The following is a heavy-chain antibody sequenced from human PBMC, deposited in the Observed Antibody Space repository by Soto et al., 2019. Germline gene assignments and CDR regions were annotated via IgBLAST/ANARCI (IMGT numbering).Heavy chain of an antibody. J-gene: IGHJ5*01. V-gene: IGHV4-30-4*08. CDR1: GDSISTVDYF. CDR3: ARGRYCLTGRCFPNWFDS. D-gene: IGHD2-15*01. Sequence: SETLSLTCSVSGDSISTVDYFWAWIRQPPGQALEYIGYIYKSATTYYNPSFESRVAISLDTSKSQFSLNVTSVTAADTAVYFCARGRYCLTGRCFPNWFDSWGQGTLVTVSA. CDR2: IYKSATT.